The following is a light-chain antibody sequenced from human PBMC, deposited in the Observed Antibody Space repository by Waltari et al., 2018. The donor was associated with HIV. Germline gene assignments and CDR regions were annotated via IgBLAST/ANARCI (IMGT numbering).Light chain of an antibody. CDR2: DVS. CDR3: ESYTSTSVWV. V-gene: IGLV2-14*03. Sequence: QSALTQPASVSGSPGQSITISCTGSSNDVGGYNYVSWYQQHPGKAPRLMIYDVSTRPSGVSARFSGSKSGDTASLSISGLQPEDVADYYCESYTSTSVWVFGGGTRLTVL. CDR1: SNDVGGYNY. J-gene: IGLJ3*02.